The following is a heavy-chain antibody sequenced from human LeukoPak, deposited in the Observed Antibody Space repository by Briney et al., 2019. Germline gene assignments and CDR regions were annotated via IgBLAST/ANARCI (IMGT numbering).Heavy chain of an antibody. D-gene: IGHD3-3*02. CDR2: IYTSGST. V-gene: IGHV4-4*07. CDR1: GGSISSYY. J-gene: IGHJ5*02. CDR3: ARGDIFGVVANWFDP. Sequence: PSETLSLTCTVSGGSISSYYWSWIRQPAGKGLEWIGRIYTSGSTNYNPSLKSRATMSVDTSKNQFSLKLSSVTAADTAVYYCARGDIFGVVANWFDPWGQGTLVTVSS.